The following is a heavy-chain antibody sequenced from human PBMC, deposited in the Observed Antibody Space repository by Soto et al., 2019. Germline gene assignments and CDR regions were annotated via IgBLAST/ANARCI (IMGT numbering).Heavy chain of an antibody. J-gene: IGHJ4*02. D-gene: IGHD2-2*01. Sequence: PSETLSLTCTVSGGSISSYYWSWIRQSPGKGLEWIGYIYYSGSTNYNPSLKSRVTISVDTSKNQFSLKLSSVTAADTAVYYCARHGDIVVVPAAMVSGPYFDYWGQGTLVTVSS. V-gene: IGHV4-59*08. CDR2: IYYSGST. CDR3: ARHGDIVVVPAAMVSGPYFDY. CDR1: GGSISSYY.